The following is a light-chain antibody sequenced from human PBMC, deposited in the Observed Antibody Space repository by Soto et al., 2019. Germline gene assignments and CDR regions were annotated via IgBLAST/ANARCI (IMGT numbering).Light chain of an antibody. Sequence: QSVLTQPASVSGSPGQSITISCTGTRSDIGSYNSIAWYQQYSGKAPTVIIFEVTKRPSGISDRFSGSKSGSTASLTISGLQAEDEADYFCFSYAGDSTGVFGGGTKLTVL. CDR1: RSDIGSYNS. CDR3: FSYAGDSTGV. CDR2: EVT. J-gene: IGLJ3*02. V-gene: IGLV2-23*02.